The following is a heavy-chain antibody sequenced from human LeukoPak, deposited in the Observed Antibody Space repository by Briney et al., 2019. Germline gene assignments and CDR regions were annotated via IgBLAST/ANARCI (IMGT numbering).Heavy chain of an antibody. Sequence: SETLSLTCTVSGGSISSGDYYWSWIRQPPGKGLEWIGYIYYSGSTYYNPSLKSRVTISVDTSKNQFSLKLSSVTAADTAVYYCARALPRIQLWYRGYFDYWGQGTLVTVSS. CDR3: ARALPRIQLWYRGYFDY. J-gene: IGHJ4*02. CDR2: IYYSGST. V-gene: IGHV4-30-4*08. D-gene: IGHD5-18*01. CDR1: GGSISSGDYY.